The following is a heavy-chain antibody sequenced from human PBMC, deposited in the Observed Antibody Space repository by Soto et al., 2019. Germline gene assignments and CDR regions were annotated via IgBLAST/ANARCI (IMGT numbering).Heavy chain of an antibody. J-gene: IGHJ4*02. D-gene: IGHD5-18*01. CDR3: ATSVNSAMAFDY. CDR2: INPNGGIT. Sequence: QVQLVQSGAEVKKPGASVRVSCKASGYTFTHYYIHWVRQAPGQGLEWMGIINPNGGITTYAQKFRAGVIMTRDTSTSTVYLELSSLSSEASAVYYCATSVNSAMAFDYWGQGTLVTVSS. V-gene: IGHV1-46*01. CDR1: GYTFTHYY.